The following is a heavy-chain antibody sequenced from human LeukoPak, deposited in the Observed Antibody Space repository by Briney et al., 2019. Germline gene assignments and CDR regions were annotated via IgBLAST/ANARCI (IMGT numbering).Heavy chain of an antibody. Sequence: PGGSLRLSCAASGFTFSSYEMNWVRQAPGKGLEWVSFISSSGSTIYYADSVKGRFTISRDNAKNSLYLQMSSLRAEDTAVYYCARDQSTTYTPTALDYWGQGTLVTVSS. CDR3: ARDQSTTYTPTALDY. J-gene: IGHJ4*02. V-gene: IGHV3-48*03. CDR2: ISSSGSTI. D-gene: IGHD2-15*01. CDR1: GFTFSSYE.